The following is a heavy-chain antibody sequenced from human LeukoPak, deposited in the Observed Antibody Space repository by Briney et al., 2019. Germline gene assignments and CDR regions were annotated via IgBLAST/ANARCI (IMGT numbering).Heavy chain of an antibody. CDR3: ATYNVKPSGMASDWFDP. D-gene: IGHD3-10*02. J-gene: IGHJ5*02. Sequence: GASVKVSCKASGYTFTGYYMHWVRQAPGQGLEWMGWINPNSGGTNYAQKFQGRVTMTRDTSISTAYMELSRLRSDDTAVYYCATYNVKPSGMASDWFDPWGQGTLVTVSS. CDR1: GYTFTGYY. V-gene: IGHV1-2*02. CDR2: INPNSGGT.